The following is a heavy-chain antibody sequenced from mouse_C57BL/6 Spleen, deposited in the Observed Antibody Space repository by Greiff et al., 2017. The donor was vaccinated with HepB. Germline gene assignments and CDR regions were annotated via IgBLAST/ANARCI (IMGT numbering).Heavy chain of an antibody. J-gene: IGHJ4*01. V-gene: IGHV1-64*01. CDR1: GYTFTSYW. CDR3: ARYGTTVVATRAMDY. D-gene: IGHD1-1*01. CDR2: IHPNSGST. Sequence: VQLQQPGAELVKPGASVKLSCKASGYTFTSYWMHWVKQRPGQGLEWIGMIHPNSGSTNYNEKFKSKATLTVDKSSSTAYMQLSSLTSEDSAVYYCARYGTTVVATRAMDYWGQGTSVTVSS.